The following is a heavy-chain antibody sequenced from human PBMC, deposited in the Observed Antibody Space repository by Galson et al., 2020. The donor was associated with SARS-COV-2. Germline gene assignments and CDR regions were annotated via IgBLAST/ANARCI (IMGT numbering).Heavy chain of an antibody. Sequence: NSGGSLRLSCAASGFTFSDYYMSWIRQAPGKGLEWVSYISSSGSTIYYADSVKGRFTISRDNSKNTLYLQMNSLRAEDTAVYYCAKGSHTLDYWGQGTLVTVSS. CDR1: GFTFSDYY. CDR3: AKGSHTLDY. V-gene: IGHV3-11*04. CDR2: ISSSGSTI. J-gene: IGHJ4*02.